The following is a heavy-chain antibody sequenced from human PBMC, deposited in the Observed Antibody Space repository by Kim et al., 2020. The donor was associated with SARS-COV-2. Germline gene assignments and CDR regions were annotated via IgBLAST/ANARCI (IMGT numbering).Heavy chain of an antibody. J-gene: IGHJ3*02. CDR1: GFTFSSYG. CDR2: ISYDGSNK. CDR3: APLPGTGGAFDI. D-gene: IGHD7-27*01. Sequence: GGSLRLSCAASGFTFSSYGMHWVRQAPGKGLEWVAVISYDGSNKYYADSVKGRFTISRDNSKNTLYLQMNSLRAEDTAVYYCAPLPGTGGAFDIWGQGTMVTVSS. V-gene: IGHV3-30*03.